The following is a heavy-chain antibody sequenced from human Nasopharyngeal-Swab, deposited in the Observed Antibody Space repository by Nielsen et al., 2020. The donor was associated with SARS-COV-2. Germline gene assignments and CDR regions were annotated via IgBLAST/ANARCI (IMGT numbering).Heavy chain of an antibody. CDR1: GFTFSSFG. CDR3: ARDQGDF. V-gene: IGHV3-23*01. CDR2: LSSVGNT. Sequence: GVLKISCAASGFTFSSFGMHWVRQAPGKGLEWVTILSSVGNTFYIESVKGRFTISRDNLQNTVHLQMNSLRAEDTAVYYCARDQGDFWGQGTLVTVSS. J-gene: IGHJ4*02.